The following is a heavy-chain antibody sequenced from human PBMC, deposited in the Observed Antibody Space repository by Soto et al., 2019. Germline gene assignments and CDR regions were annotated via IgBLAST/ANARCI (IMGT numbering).Heavy chain of an antibody. J-gene: IGHJ6*02. Sequence: QVQLVQSGAEVKKPGSSVKVSCKAPGGTFSSYAISWVQQAPGQGLEWMGGIIPIFGTANYAQKFQGRVTMTADESTSTGYMELSSLRSEDTAVYYCARSQGGSSSLDIYYYYYYGMDVWGQGTTVTVSS. CDR1: GGTFSSYA. CDR3: ARSQGGSSSLDIYYYYYYGMDV. D-gene: IGHD2-15*01. CDR2: IIPIFGTA. V-gene: IGHV1-69*01.